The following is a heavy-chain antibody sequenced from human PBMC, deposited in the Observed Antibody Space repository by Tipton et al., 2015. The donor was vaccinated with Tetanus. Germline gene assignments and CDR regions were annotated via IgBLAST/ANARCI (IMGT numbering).Heavy chain of an antibody. Sequence: TLSLICTVSGGSMSTYYWDWIRQPPGKGLEWIGNIYYNGNMLENPSLKGRVTLSLDKSKNQFSLNLTSVTAADTAVYYCARTADNWFDPWGQGALVTVSS. V-gene: IGHV4-59*04. CDR3: ARTADNWFDP. J-gene: IGHJ5*02. CDR1: GGSMSTYY. CDR2: IYYNGNM. D-gene: IGHD1-1*01.